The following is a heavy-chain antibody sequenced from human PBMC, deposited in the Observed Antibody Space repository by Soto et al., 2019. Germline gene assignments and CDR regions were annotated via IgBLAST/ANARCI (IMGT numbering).Heavy chain of an antibody. V-gene: IGHV3-23*01. J-gene: IGHJ4*02. CDR3: AKDGSYYDSPTESDY. Sequence: EVQFLESGGGLVQPGGSLRLSCAASGFTFSSYVMTWVRQAPGQGLEWVSSISGSGGSTYLADSVKGRFTISRDNSKNTVYLQMNSLRAEDTAVYYCAKDGSYYDSPTESDYWGQGTLVTVAS. D-gene: IGHD3-22*01. CDR1: GFTFSSYV. CDR2: ISGSGGST.